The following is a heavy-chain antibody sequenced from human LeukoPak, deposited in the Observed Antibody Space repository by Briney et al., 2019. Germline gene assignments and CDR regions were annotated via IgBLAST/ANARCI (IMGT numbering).Heavy chain of an antibody. Sequence: GGSLRLSCAASGFTFSSYSMNWVRLAPGKGLEWVSYISSSSSTIYYADSVKGRFTISRDNAKNSLYLQMNSLRAEDTAVYYCAELGITMIGGVWGKGTTVTISS. CDR3: AELGITMIGGV. CDR2: ISSSSSTI. J-gene: IGHJ6*04. V-gene: IGHV3-48*01. CDR1: GFTFSSYS. D-gene: IGHD3-10*02.